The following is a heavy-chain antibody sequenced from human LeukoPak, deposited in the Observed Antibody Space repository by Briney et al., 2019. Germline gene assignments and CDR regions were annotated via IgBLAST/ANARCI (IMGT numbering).Heavy chain of an antibody. V-gene: IGHV1-46*01. Sequence: ASVKVSCTTSGYTFRVYYIHWVRQAPGQGLEWVGIFNPITGSTTFAPNFQGRVTVTRDTSTSTVHMELSGLRSEDTAVYYCARDQEGFDYWGQGTLVTVSS. CDR1: GYTFRVYY. J-gene: IGHJ4*02. CDR2: FNPITGST. CDR3: ARDQEGFDY.